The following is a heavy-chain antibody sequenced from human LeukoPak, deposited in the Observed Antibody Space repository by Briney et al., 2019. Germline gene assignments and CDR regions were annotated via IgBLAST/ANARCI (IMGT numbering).Heavy chain of an antibody. D-gene: IGHD2-2*01. CDR3: ARVYKGYCSSTSCYRGLGYYYYYMDV. J-gene: IGHJ6*03. CDR1: GFTFNTYG. CDR2: ISGSGGAT. V-gene: IGHV3-23*01. Sequence: GGTLRLSCAASGFTFNTYGMSWVRQAPGKGLEWVSGISGSGGATYYADSVKGRFTISRDDPHNTLYLQMNSLRAEDTAVYYCARVYKGYCSSTSCYRGLGYYYYYMDVWGKGTTVTISS.